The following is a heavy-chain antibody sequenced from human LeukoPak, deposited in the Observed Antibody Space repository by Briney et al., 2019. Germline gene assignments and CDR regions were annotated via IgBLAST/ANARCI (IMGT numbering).Heavy chain of an antibody. Sequence: PSETLSLTCTVSGGSISSYYWSWIRQPPGKGLEWIGEINHSGSTNYNPSLKSRVTISVDTSKNQFSLKLSSVTAADTAVYYCARGPLNYDSSGYAFDPWGQGTLVTVSS. CDR1: GGSISSYY. J-gene: IGHJ5*02. D-gene: IGHD3-22*01. V-gene: IGHV4-34*01. CDR3: ARGPLNYDSSGYAFDP. CDR2: INHSGST.